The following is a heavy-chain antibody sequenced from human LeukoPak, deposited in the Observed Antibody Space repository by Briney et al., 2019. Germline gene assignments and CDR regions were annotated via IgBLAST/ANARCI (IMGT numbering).Heavy chain of an antibody. V-gene: IGHV3-74*03. D-gene: IGHD1/OR15-1a*01. CDR3: AREGTGSYMDV. CDR1: GFTVSNAW. CDR2: IRTDGTIT. J-gene: IGHJ6*03. Sequence: GGSLRLSCAASGFTVSNAWMHWVRQAPGKGLVWVSRIRTDGTITTYADSVKGRFSISRDNAKNTLYLQVNSLRVEDTAVYYCAREGTGSYMDVWGKGTTVTVSS.